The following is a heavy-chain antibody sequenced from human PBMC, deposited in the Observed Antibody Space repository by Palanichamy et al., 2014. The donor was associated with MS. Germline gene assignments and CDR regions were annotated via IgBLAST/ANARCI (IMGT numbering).Heavy chain of an antibody. J-gene: IGHJ4*02. CDR3: ARPGMAAAGTSSSFDFDY. V-gene: IGHV1-46*01. CDR1: GYTFTSYY. D-gene: IGHD6-13*01. Sequence: QVQLVQSGAEVKKPGPSVKVSCKASGYTFTSYYMHWVRQAPGQGLEWMGIINPSGGSTSYAQKFQGRVTMTRDTSTSTVYMELSSLRSEDTAVYYCARPGMAAAGTSSSFDFDYWGRGTLVTVSS. CDR2: INPSGGST.